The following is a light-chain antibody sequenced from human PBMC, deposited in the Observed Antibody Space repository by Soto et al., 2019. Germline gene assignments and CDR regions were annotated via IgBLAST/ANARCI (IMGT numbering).Light chain of an antibody. CDR3: QQYGSSPP. J-gene: IGKJ4*01. CDR2: GAS. V-gene: IGKV3-20*01. CDR1: QSVSSSY. Sequence: EIFLTQSPGTLSLSPGERATVSCRASQSVSSSYLAWYQQKPGQAPRLLIYGASSRATGIPDRCSGSGSGTDFTLTISRLEPEDFAVYYCQQYGSSPPFGGGTKVDIK.